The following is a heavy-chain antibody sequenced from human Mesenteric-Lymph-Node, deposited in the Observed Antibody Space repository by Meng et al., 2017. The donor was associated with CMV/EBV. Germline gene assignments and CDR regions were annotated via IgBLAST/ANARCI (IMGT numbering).Heavy chain of an antibody. CDR2: IYYNGST. J-gene: IGHJ4*02. D-gene: IGHD6-19*01. Sequence: SISSNGYFWRCLRPHPGKGLEWLGYIYYNGSTYYNPSLKSRVTISVDTSKNQFSLRLNSVTAADTAVYYCARDKRAYSSGWYVGFDYWGQGTLVTVS. CDR3: ARDKRAYSSGWYVGFDY. CDR1: SISSNGYF. V-gene: IGHV4-31*02.